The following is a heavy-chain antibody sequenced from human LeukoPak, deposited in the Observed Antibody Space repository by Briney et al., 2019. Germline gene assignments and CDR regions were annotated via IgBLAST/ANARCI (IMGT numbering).Heavy chain of an antibody. V-gene: IGHV4-39*07. CDR3: ARSDTTVTGLDP. CDR1: GDSISSGSYY. J-gene: IGHJ5*02. D-gene: IGHD4-17*01. Sequence: SETLSLTCIVSGDSISSGSYYWGWIRQPPGKGLEWIGEIDHSGSTNYNPSLKSRVTISVDKSKNQFSLKLSSVTAADTAVYYCARSDTTVTGLDPWGQGTLVSVSS. CDR2: IDHSGST.